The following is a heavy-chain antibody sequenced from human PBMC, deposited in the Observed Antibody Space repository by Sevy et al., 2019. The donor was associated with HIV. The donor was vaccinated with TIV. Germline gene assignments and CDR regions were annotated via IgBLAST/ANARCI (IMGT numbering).Heavy chain of an antibody. CDR3: ARDGITNGRYRGYYFDY. D-gene: IGHD6-19*01. CDR1: GFTFTTYA. V-gene: IGHV3-30*04. CDR2: ISYDGTDK. Sequence: GGSLRLSCAASGFTFTTYAMHWVRQAPGKGLDWVAFISYDGTDKYYADSVKGRFTISRDSSKNTLSLQMNSLRAEDTAVYYCARDGITNGRYRGYYFDYWGQGTLVTVSS. J-gene: IGHJ4*02.